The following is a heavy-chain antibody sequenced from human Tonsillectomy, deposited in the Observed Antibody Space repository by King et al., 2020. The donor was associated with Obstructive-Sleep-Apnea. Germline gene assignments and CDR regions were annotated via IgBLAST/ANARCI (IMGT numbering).Heavy chain of an antibody. J-gene: IGHJ3*01. Sequence: VQLVESGGGVVQPGRSLRLSCAASGFTFSNYAMHWVRQAPGKGLQWVAVIAYDGGNEHNAYSVKGRFTISRDNSNSTLYLQMNSLRAEDTAVYFCAKVEKGGASLWFNAFDVWGQGTMVTVSS. CDR3: AKVEKGGASLWFNAFDV. D-gene: IGHD1-26*01. CDR1: GFTFSNYA. CDR2: IAYDGGNE. V-gene: IGHV3-30-3*01.